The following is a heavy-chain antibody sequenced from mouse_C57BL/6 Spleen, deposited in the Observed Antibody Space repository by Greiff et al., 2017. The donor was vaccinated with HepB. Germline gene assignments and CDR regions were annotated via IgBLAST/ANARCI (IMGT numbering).Heavy chain of an antibody. CDR1: GYAFSSSW. J-gene: IGHJ2*01. CDR2: IYPGDGDT. V-gene: IGHV1-82*01. CDR3: ARDDGYYGNYFDY. Sequence: QVQLQQSGPELVKPGASVKISCKASGYAFSSSWMNWVKQRPGKGLEWIGRIYPGDGDTNYNGKFKGKATLTADKSSSTAYMQLSSLTSEDSAVYFCARDDGYYGNYFDYWGQGTTLTVSS. D-gene: IGHD2-3*01.